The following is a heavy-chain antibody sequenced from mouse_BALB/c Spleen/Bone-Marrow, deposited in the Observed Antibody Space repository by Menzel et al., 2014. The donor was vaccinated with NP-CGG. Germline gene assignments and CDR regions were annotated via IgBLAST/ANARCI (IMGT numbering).Heavy chain of an antibody. J-gene: IGHJ3*01. Sequence: EVKLVESGGGLVQPTGSLKLSCAASGFTFNTYAMNWVRQAPGKGLEWVARIRSKSNTYATSYADSVKNRFTISRDDSQSMLYLQMNNLKSEDTAMYYCVRPDHYYGYDAWFAYWGQGTLGTVSA. CDR1: GFTFNTYA. CDR2: IRSKSNTYAT. V-gene: IGHV10-1*02. D-gene: IGHD1-2*01. CDR3: VRPDHYYGYDAWFAY.